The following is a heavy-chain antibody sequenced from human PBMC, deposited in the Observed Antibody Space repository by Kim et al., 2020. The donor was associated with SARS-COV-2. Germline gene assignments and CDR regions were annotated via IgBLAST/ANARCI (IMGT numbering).Heavy chain of an antibody. D-gene: IGHD3-9*01. CDR3: ARLIFLTGYFIYYFDY. CDR2: IYYSGST. CDR1: GGSISSGGYY. J-gene: IGHJ4*02. Sequence: SETLSLTCTVSGGSISSGGYYWSWIRQHPGKGLEWIGYIYYSGSTYYNPSLKSRVTISVDTSKNQFSLKLSSVTAADTAVYYCARLIFLTGYFIYYFDYWGQGTLVTVSS. V-gene: IGHV4-31*03.